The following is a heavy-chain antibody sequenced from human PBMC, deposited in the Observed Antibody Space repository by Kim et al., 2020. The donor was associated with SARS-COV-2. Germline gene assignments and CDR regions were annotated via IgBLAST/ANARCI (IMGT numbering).Heavy chain of an antibody. CDR1: GFTFSRYA. J-gene: IGHJ6*02. CDR3: AKDLGWRPLVVYGMDV. CDR2: ISGSGGST. D-gene: IGHD6-13*01. Sequence: GGSLRLSCAASGFTFSRYAMSWVRQAPGKGLEWVSAISGSGGSTYYADSVKGRFTISRDNSKNTLYLQMNSLRAEDTAVYYCAKDLGWRPLVVYGMDVWGQGTRLTVS. V-gene: IGHV3-23*01.